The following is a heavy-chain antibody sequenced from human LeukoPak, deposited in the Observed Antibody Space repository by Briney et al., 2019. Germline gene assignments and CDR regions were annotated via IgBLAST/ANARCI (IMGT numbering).Heavy chain of an antibody. Sequence: GASVKVSCKASGYTCTSYGISWVRQAPGQGLEWMGWISAYNGNTNYAQKLQGRVTMTTDTSTSTAYMELRSPRSDDTAVYYCARARKSKNWNDLDYWGQGTLVTVSS. D-gene: IGHD1-1*01. CDR2: ISAYNGNT. CDR3: ARARKSKNWNDLDY. CDR1: GYTCTSYG. J-gene: IGHJ4*02. V-gene: IGHV1-18*01.